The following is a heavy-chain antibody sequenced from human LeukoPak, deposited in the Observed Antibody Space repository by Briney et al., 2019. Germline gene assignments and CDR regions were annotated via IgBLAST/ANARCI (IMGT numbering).Heavy chain of an antibody. V-gene: IGHV1-69*13. J-gene: IGHJ4*02. D-gene: IGHD3-22*01. CDR1: GGTFSIYA. CDR2: IIPIFGTA. Sequence: SVTVSFTASGGTFSIYAISWVRQAPGQGLEWMGGIIPIFGTANYAQKFQGRVTITADESTSTAYMELSSLRSEDTAVYYCARPYYYDSSGLPGGYWGQGTLVTVSS. CDR3: ARPYYYDSSGLPGGY.